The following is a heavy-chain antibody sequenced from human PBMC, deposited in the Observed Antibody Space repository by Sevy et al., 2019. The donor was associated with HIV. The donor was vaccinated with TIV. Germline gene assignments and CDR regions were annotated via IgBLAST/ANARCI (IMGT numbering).Heavy chain of an antibody. CDR3: AKRGGAGQGEYYGMDV. J-gene: IGHJ6*02. CDR2: ISHDGSIE. Sequence: GGSLRLSCAASGFTLSTYGMHWVRQARGKGLEWVAVISHDGSIEYYADSVKGRFTISRDNYKNTLYMQMNRLRPEDTAAYYCAKRGGAGQGEYYGMDVWGQGTTVTVSS. CDR1: GFTLSTYG. V-gene: IGHV3-30*18. D-gene: IGHD3-10*01.